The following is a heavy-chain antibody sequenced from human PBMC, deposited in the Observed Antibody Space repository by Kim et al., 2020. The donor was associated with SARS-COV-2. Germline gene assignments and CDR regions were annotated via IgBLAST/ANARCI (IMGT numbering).Heavy chain of an antibody. Sequence: GGSLRLSCVASGVTFRTFTMNWVRQAPGKGLEWVSSINSGSNYAYYADSVKSRFTVSRDNAKNSLYLQMNSLRAEDTAVYYCARIGGPYYYYYMDVWGEGTTVTVSS. CDR3: ARIGGPYYYYYMDV. CDR1: GVTFRTFT. J-gene: IGHJ6*03. CDR2: INSGSNYA. V-gene: IGHV3-21*01.